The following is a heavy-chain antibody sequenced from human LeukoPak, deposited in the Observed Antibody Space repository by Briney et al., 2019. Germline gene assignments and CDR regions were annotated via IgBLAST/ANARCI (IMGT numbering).Heavy chain of an antibody. CDR3: AKDWGSGHDY. CDR2: ISYDGSNK. CDR1: GFTFSSYG. D-gene: IGHD6-19*01. Sequence: NPGGSLRLSCAASGFTFSSYGMHWVRQAPGKGLEWVAVISYDGSNKYYADSVKGRFTISRDNSKNTLYLQMNSLRAEDTAVYYCAKDWGSGHDYWGQGTLSPSPQ. V-gene: IGHV3-30*18. J-gene: IGHJ4*02.